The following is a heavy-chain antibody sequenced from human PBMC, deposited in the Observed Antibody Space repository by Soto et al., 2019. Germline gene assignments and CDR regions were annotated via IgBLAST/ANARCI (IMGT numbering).Heavy chain of an antibody. CDR2: IYWDDDK. Sequence: FGGRCLITNGEGVGWIRQPPGNALEWLALIYWDDDKRSSPSLKSRLTITKDTSKNQVVLTMTNMDPVDTATYYCAHSDYDILTGYYQNWFAPWGQRTLVTVFS. V-gene: IGHV2-5*02. J-gene: IGHJ5*02. CDR3: AHSDYDILTGYYQNWFAP. D-gene: IGHD3-9*01. CDR1: GRCLITNGEG.